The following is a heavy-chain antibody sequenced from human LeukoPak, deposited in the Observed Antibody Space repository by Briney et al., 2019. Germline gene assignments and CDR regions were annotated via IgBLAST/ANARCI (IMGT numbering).Heavy chain of an antibody. CDR2: ISYDGSNK. V-gene: IGHV3-30*04. D-gene: IGHD6-13*01. Sequence: GGSLRLSCAASGFTFSSYAMHWVRQAPGKGLEWVAVISYDGSNKYYADSVKGRFTISRDNSKNTLYLQMDSLRAEDTAVYYCARDRGPPIAAAGIFDYWGQGTLVTVSS. J-gene: IGHJ4*02. CDR1: GFTFSSYA. CDR3: ARDRGPPIAAAGIFDY.